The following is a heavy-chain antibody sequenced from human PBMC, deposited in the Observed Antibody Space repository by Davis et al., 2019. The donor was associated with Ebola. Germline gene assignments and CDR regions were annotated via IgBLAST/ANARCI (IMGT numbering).Heavy chain of an antibody. Sequence: ASVKVSCKASGYTFSTYYMHWVRQAPGQGLEWIGMISPSGTTTSHAQEFQGRATMTRDRSTSTVYMELSSLRSEDTAVYYCARWDGGLDYWGQGTLVTVSS. CDR1: GYTFSTYY. CDR3: ARWDGGLDY. J-gene: IGHJ4*02. V-gene: IGHV1-46*01. CDR2: ISPSGTTT. D-gene: IGHD3-16*01.